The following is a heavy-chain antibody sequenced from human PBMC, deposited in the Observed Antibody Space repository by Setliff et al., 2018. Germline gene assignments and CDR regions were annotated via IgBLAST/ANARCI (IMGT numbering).Heavy chain of an antibody. CDR2: ISYDGSNK. D-gene: IGHD6-13*01. J-gene: IGHJ4*02. CDR1: GFTFRIYA. V-gene: IGHV3-30-3*01. CDR3: AGGGHYRSSRDPLTH. Sequence: GGSLRLSCAASGFTFRIYAMHWVRQAPGKGLEWVAVISYDGSNKYYADSVKGRFTISRDNSKNTLYLQMNSLRAEDTAVYYCAGGGHYRSSRDPLTHWGQGTLVTVSS.